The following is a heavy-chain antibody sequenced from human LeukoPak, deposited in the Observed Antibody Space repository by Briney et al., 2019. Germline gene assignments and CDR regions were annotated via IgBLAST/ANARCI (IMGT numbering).Heavy chain of an antibody. J-gene: IGHJ4*02. CDR3: ARSKNFDY. Sequence: SETLSLTCTVSGGSISSYYWSWIRQPPGKGLEWIGYIYYSGSTNYNPSLKSRVTISVDTSKNQFSLKLSSVTAADTAVYYCARSKNFDYWGKGTLVTVSS. CDR2: IYYSGST. CDR1: GGSISSYY. V-gene: IGHV4-59*08.